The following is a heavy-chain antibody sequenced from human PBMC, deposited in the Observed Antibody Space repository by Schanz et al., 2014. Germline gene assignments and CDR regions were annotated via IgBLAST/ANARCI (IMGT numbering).Heavy chain of an antibody. D-gene: IGHD4-17*01. CDR3: ARPRFDYGEVDY. CDR1: GFIFSNYG. V-gene: IGHV3-33*08. CDR2: IWNNGVTK. Sequence: VQLVESGGGLVKPGGSLRLSCAASGFIFSNYGMHWVRQAPGKGLEWVAVIWNNGVTKYYADSVRGRFTISRDRFQNTLYLRMSSLRAEDTAVYYCARPRFDYGEVDYWGQGTLVTVSS. J-gene: IGHJ4*02.